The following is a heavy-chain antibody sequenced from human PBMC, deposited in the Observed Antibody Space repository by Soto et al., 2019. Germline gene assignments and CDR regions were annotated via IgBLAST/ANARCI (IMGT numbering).Heavy chain of an antibody. V-gene: IGHV3-13*01. D-gene: IGHD2-15*01. CDR3: ARGQEVGAHFFDS. CDR2: IGTAGDT. Sequence: GGSLRLSCEASGFTFSGFDMHWVRQPTGKGLEWVSTIGTAGDTYYAVSVKGRFTISRDNAKNSLSLQMNSLRAGDTAVYFCARGQEVGAHFFDSWGQGTQVT. CDR1: GFTFSGFD. J-gene: IGHJ4*02.